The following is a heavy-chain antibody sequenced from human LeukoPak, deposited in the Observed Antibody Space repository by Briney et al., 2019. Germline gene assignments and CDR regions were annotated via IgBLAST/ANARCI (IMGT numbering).Heavy chain of an antibody. CDR2: IWYDGSNK. CDR3: ARDLGNWNSRYYYGMDV. V-gene: IGHV3-33*01. D-gene: IGHD1-7*01. J-gene: IGHJ6*02. CDR1: GFTFSSYG. Sequence: GGSLRLSCAASGFTFSSYGMHRVRQAPGKGLEWVAVIWYDGSNKYYADSVKGRFTISRDNSKNTLYLQMNSLRAEDTAVYYCARDLGNWNSRYYYGMDVWGQGTTVTVSS.